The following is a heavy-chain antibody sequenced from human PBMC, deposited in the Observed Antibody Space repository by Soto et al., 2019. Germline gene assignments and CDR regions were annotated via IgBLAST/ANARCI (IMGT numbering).Heavy chain of an antibody. D-gene: IGHD3-3*01. J-gene: IGHJ4*02. CDR3: ARAPETLTIFGVVRRYFFNH. Sequence: SETLSLTCTVSGDSISSGGSYWNWIRQRPGKGLEWMGYIFYSGSFYYTPSLRGRVMMSADTSKNQFYLRLSSVTAADTAVYYCARAPETLTIFGVVRRYFFNHWGQGTLDIVSS. V-gene: IGHV4-31*03. CDR1: GDSISSGGSY. CDR2: IFYSGSF.